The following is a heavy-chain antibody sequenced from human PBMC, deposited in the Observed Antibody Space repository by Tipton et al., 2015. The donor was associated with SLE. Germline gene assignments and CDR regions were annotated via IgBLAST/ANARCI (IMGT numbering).Heavy chain of an antibody. Sequence: TLSLTCTVSGDSVSTSNHYWGWIRQSPGQGLDWIGNFFYRGSTYYNPSLKSRVTISVDTSKNQFLSSVTAADTAVYYCARGCSSTSCYTGSPINYYYYYYMDVWGKGTTVTVSS. J-gene: IGHJ6*03. D-gene: IGHD2-2*02. CDR1: GDSVSTSNHY. CDR3: ARGCSSTSCYTGSPINYYYYYYMDV. CDR2: FFYRGST. V-gene: IGHV4-39*07.